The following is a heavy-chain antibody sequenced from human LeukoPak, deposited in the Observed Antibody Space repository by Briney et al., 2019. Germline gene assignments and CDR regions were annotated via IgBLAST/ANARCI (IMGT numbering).Heavy chain of an antibody. V-gene: IGHV3-30-3*01. CDR1: GFSFSSYA. Sequence: GGSLRLSCAASGFSFSSYAMHWVRQAPGKGLEWVAVIVYDGSIKYYADSVKGRFTISRDNSKNTLYLQMNSLRTEDTAVYYCAKEYLRGQQLVLRGAFDIWGQGTMVTVSS. D-gene: IGHD6-13*01. CDR3: AKEYLRGQQLVLRGAFDI. J-gene: IGHJ3*02. CDR2: IVYDGSIK.